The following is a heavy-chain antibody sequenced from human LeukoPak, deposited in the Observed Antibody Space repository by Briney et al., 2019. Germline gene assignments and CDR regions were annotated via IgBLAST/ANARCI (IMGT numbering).Heavy chain of an antibody. CDR3: ARGRWTFDI. D-gene: IGHD4-23*01. V-gene: IGHV4-59*12. CDR1: GGSISSYY. Sequence: SETLSLTCTVSGGSISSYYWSWIRQPPGKGLEWVGYIYYSGGTNYNPSLKSRVTISVDTSKNQFSLKLSSVTAADTAVYYCARGRWTFDIWGQGTMVTVSS. CDR2: IYYSGGT. J-gene: IGHJ3*02.